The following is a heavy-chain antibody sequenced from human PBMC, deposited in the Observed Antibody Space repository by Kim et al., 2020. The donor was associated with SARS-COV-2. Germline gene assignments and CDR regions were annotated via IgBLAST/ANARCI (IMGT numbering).Heavy chain of an antibody. CDR1: GFSFSNYG. CDR2: IWYAGSNK. D-gene: IGHD2-15*01. V-gene: IGHV3-33*03. J-gene: IGHJ4*02. CDR3: AKSHIGYCRGGSCYSDYFDY. Sequence: GGSLRLSCVASGFSFSNYGMHWVRQAPGKGLEWVAVIWYAGSNKYYLDSVKGRFTISRDNSNNTLYLQMNNLRAEDTAVYYCAKSHIGYCRGGSCYSDYFDYWGLGTLVTVSS.